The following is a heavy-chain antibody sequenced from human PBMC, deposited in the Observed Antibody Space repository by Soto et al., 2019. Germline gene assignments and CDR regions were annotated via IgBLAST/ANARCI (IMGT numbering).Heavy chain of an antibody. J-gene: IGHJ4*02. D-gene: IGHD6-19*01. CDR3: AKERSSGWSFDY. V-gene: IGHV3-23*01. CDR1: GLTFSTYA. CDR2: ISGSGDTT. Sequence: GGSLTLSCAASGLTFSTYALKWDRQAPGKGLEWVSAISGSGDTTYYADSVKGRFTVSRDNSKNTLYLQMNSLRAEDTAVFYCAKERSSGWSFDYWGPGTLVTVSS.